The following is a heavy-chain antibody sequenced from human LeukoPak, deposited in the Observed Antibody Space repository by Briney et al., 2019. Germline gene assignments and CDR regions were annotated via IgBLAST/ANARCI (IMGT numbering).Heavy chain of an antibody. V-gene: IGHV4-59*01. CDR2: TYYSGST. D-gene: IGHD3-3*01. CDR1: VGSISGYY. CDR3: ARVTDARSGYFWFDP. Sequence: SETLSLTCSVSVGSISGYYWSWIRQSPGKGLEWIAYTYYSGSTNYNPSLKSRRTISLDASKNQFSLKLSSVTAADTAMYYCARVTDARSGYFWFDPWGEGTLVTVSS. J-gene: IGHJ5*02.